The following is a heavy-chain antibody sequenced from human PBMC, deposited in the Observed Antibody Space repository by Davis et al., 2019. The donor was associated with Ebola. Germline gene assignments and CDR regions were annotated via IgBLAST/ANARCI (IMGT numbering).Heavy chain of an antibody. D-gene: IGHD6-13*01. V-gene: IGHV3-7*03. CDR1: GLSIHMYW. CDR3: ARDFTYSSSWYIGYGMDV. J-gene: IGHJ6*02. Sequence: GGSLRLSCAASGLSIHMYWMTWVRQAPGKGLEWVANIKEDGSVKYYVDSVKGRFTISRDNAKNSLFLQMNSLRAEDTAVYYCARDFTYSSSWYIGYGMDVWGQGTTVTVSS. CDR2: IKEDGSVK.